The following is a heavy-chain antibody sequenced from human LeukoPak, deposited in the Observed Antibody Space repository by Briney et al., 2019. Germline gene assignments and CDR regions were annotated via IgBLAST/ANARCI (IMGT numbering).Heavy chain of an antibody. Sequence: GGSLRLSCAVSGFSFSDSAMHWVRQASGKGLEWVGRIRSKANNYATTYDASVRGRFTISRDDSKNTAYLQMNSLKTEDTAVYYCTRRYYHDSSGNYQNDYWGQGTLVTVSS. CDR1: GFSFSDSA. D-gene: IGHD3-22*01. CDR2: IRSKANNYAT. J-gene: IGHJ4*02. CDR3: TRRYYHDSSGNYQNDY. V-gene: IGHV3-73*01.